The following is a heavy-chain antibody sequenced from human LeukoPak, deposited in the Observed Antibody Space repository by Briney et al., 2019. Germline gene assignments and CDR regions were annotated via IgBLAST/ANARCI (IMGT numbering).Heavy chain of an antibody. D-gene: IGHD1-14*01. CDR3: ARRKFFRMGKKKEPNWFDS. V-gene: IGHV3-23*01. CDR2: ITGSGSHT. J-gene: IGHJ5*01. CDR1: GFTFQSFD. Sequence: PGGSLRLSCAASGFTFQSFDMTWLRQAPGKGLEWVSLITGSGSHTFYAASVRGRFTVSRDNSKNTMFLQMNALRDEDTATYYCARRKFFRMGKKKEPNWFDSWGQGTLVTVSS.